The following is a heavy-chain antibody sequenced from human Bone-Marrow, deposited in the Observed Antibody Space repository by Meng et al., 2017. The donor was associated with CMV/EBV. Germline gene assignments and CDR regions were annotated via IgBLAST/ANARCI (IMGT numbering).Heavy chain of an antibody. Sequence: GESLKISCAASGFTFSDYDMSWVRQAPGKGLEWVSVIYSGGSSTYYADSVKGRFTISRDNSKNTLYLQMNSLGAEDTAVYYCARGVGATKGDDYWGQGTLVTVSS. CDR3: ARGVGATKGDDY. D-gene: IGHD1-26*01. V-gene: IGHV3-23*03. CDR1: GFTFSDYD. CDR2: IYSGGSST. J-gene: IGHJ4*02.